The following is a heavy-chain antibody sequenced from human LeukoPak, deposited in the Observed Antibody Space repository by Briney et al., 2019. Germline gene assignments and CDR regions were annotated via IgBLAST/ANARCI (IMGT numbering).Heavy chain of an antibody. V-gene: IGHV1-18*01. CDR2: ISAYNGNT. CDR1: GYTFTSYG. J-gene: IGHJ3*02. Sequence: ASVKVSYKSSGYTFTSYGISWVRQAPGQGREGMGWISAYNGNTYYAQQLQGRVTMTTDPSTSTAYMELRSLTSDDTAVYYCARDLEYYTSGNYYNDDFDIWGQGTMVTVSS. CDR3: ARDLEYYTSGNYYNDDFDI. D-gene: IGHD3-10*01.